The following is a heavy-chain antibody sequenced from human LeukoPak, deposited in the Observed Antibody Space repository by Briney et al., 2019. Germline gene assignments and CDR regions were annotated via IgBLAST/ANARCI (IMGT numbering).Heavy chain of an antibody. CDR2: INPNSGGT. D-gene: IGHD2-8*01. V-gene: IGHV1-2*02. CDR1: GYTFTGYY. J-gene: IGHJ6*03. CDR3: ARSLIVLMVYPNPSPMDV. Sequence: ASVKVSCKASGYTFTGYYIHWVRQAPGQGLQWLGWINPNSGGTNYPQKFQGRVTMTRDTSISTAYMELSRLRSDDTAVYYCARSLIVLMVYPNPSPMDVWGNGTTVTVSS.